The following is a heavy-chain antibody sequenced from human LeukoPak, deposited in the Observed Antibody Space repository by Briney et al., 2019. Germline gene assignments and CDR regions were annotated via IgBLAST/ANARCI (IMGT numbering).Heavy chain of an antibody. CDR1: GGSISRYY. J-gene: IGHJ6*02. Sequence: SETLSLTCTATGGSISRYYWSWIRQPPGKGLEWIGYISHSGSTNYNPSLKSRVTISVDTSKDHSSLRLSSVTAADTAVYYCARGGTIFYGMDVWGPGTTVTVSS. CDR3: ARGGTIFYGMDV. V-gene: IGHV4-59*01. D-gene: IGHD3-3*01. CDR2: ISHSGST.